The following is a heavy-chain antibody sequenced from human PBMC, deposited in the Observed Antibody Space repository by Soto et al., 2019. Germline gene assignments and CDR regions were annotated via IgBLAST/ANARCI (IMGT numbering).Heavy chain of an antibody. CDR2: ISGSGGST. Sequence: GGSLTLSCAASGFTFSSYAMSWVRQAPGKGLEWVSAISGSGGSTYYADSVKGRFTISRDNSKNTLYLQMNSLGAEDTAVYYCAKDNTRVRYYYGMDVWGQGTTVTVSS. CDR1: GFTFSSYA. CDR3: AKDNTRVRYYYGMDV. V-gene: IGHV3-23*01. D-gene: IGHD1-1*01. J-gene: IGHJ6*02.